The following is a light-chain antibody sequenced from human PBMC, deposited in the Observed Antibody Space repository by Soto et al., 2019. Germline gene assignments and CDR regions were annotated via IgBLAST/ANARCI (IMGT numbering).Light chain of an antibody. V-gene: IGKV3-11*01. Sequence: EIVLTQSPATLSLSPGERATLSCRASQSVSSYSAWYQQKPGQAPRLLIYDTSNRATGIPARFSGSGSGTDFTLTISGLEPEDFAVYYCQQRSNWQYTFGLGTRLEIK. CDR2: DTS. CDR3: QQRSNWQYT. J-gene: IGKJ2*01. CDR1: QSVSSY.